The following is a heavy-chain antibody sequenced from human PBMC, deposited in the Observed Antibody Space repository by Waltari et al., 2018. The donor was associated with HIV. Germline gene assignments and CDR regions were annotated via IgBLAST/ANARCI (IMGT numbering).Heavy chain of an antibody. Sequence: EVQLVESGGGMVKSGESPRLSCAASGSTFSTLSFTWVRQAPGKGLEWVAYISSGSNFMYYADSVKGRFTISRDNAKNSVYLQMNSLRAEDTAQYYCARSITVAGTRGLGMDVWGQGTTVTVSS. V-gene: IGHV3-21*01. CDR1: GSTFSTLS. CDR3: ARSITVAGTRGLGMDV. CDR2: ISSGSNFM. D-gene: IGHD6-19*01. J-gene: IGHJ6*02.